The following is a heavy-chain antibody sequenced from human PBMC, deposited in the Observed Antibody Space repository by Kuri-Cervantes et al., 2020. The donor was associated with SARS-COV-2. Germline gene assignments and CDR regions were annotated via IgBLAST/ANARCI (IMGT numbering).Heavy chain of an antibody. CDR2: ISATGNT. CDR3: ARGGRRAGAYYFDL. D-gene: IGHD2-21*01. Sequence: ESLKISCSVTGGSISGYYWSWIRQSAAKELKWIGRISATGNTNYNPGLKSRVTMSVDTSQSQFSLRLNSVTAADTATYYCARGGRRAGAYYFDLWGPGILVTVSS. V-gene: IGHV4-4*07. CDR1: GGSISGYY. J-gene: IGHJ4*02.